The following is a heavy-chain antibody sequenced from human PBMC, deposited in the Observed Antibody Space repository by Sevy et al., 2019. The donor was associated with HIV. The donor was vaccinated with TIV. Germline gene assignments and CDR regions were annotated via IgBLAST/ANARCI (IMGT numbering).Heavy chain of an antibody. CDR1: GYTLTKLS. D-gene: IGHD2-15*01. Sequence: ASVKVSCKVSGYTLTKLSIHWVRQAPGKGLEWMGDFDPQDGETIYAERLQGRLTMTVDTSTDTAYMELSSLTSEDTAVYYCATVGLRYYSGASSYQGDWFDPWGHGTLVTVSS. CDR3: ATVGLRYYSGASSYQGDWFDP. CDR2: FDPQDGET. J-gene: IGHJ5*02. V-gene: IGHV1-24*01.